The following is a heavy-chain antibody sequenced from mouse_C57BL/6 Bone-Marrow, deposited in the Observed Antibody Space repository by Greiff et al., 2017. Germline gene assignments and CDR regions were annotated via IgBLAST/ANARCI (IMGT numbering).Heavy chain of an antibody. J-gene: IGHJ2*01. Sequence: EVMLVESGGDLVKPGGSLKLSCAASGFTFSSYGMSWVRQTPDKRLEWVATISSGGSYTYYPDSVKGRFTISRDNAKNTLYLQMSSLKSEDTAMYYCARPGVADFDYWGQGTTLTVSS. V-gene: IGHV5-6*01. CDR3: ARPGVADFDY. CDR2: ISSGGSYT. CDR1: GFTFSSYG.